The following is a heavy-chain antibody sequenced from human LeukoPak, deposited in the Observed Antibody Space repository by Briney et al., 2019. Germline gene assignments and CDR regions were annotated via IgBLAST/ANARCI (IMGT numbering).Heavy chain of an antibody. CDR2: IIPIFGTA. V-gene: IGHV1-69*05. Sequence: ASVKVSCKASGGTFSSYAISWVRQAPRQGLEWMGGIIPIFGTANYAQKFQGRVTITTDESTSTAYMELSSLRSEDTAVYYCAREDYGDYHRPKPGFDYWGQGTLVTVSS. D-gene: IGHD4-17*01. J-gene: IGHJ4*02. CDR3: AREDYGDYHRPKPGFDY. CDR1: GGTFSSYA.